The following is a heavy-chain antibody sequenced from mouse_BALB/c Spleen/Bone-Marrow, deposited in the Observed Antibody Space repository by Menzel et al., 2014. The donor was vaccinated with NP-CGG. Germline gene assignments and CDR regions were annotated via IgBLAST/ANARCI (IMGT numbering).Heavy chain of an antibody. CDR2: ISSGGGST. V-gene: IGHV5-12-1*01. J-gene: IGHJ3*01. CDR3: ARQSRAWFAY. CDR1: GFAFSSCD. Sequence: EVQLVESGGGLVKPGGSLKLSCAASGFAFSSCDMSWVRQTPEKRLEWVAYISSGGGSTYYPDTVKGRFTISRDNAKNTLYLQMSSLKSEDTAMYYCARQSRAWFAYWGQGTLVTVSA. D-gene: IGHD1-1*01.